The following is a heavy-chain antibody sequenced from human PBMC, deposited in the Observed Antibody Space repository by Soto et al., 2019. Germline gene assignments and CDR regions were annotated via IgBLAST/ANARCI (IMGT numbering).Heavy chain of an antibody. Sequence: QVQLQESGPGLVKPSGTLSLTCAVSGVSIGSHDWWTWVRQPPGKGLEWIGESHQSGNTNYNSSLESRVTISLDKSKNPFSLQLSSVTVADTAVYYCATRDTGRVYWGQGNLVTVSS. V-gene: IGHV4-4*02. J-gene: IGHJ4*02. D-gene: IGHD5-18*01. CDR1: GVSIGSHDW. CDR3: ATRDTGRVY. CDR2: SHQSGNT.